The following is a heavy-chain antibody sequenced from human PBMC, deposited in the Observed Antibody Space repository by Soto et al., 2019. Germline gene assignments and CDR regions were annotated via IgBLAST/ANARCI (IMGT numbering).Heavy chain of an antibody. D-gene: IGHD2-15*01. Sequence: SETLSLTCTVSGGSISSGVYYWSWIRHHPGNGLEWIGYIYYIGSTYYNPSLKSRVTISVDTSKNQFSLKLSSVTAEDTAVYYCARDVGYCSGGSCYPGWFDPWGQGTPVTFYS. CDR3: ARDVGYCSGGSCYPGWFDP. CDR1: GGSISSGVYY. V-gene: IGHV4-31*03. CDR2: IYYIGST. J-gene: IGHJ5*02.